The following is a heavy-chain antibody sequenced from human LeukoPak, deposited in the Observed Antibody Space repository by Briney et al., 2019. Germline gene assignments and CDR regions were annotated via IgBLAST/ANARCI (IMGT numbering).Heavy chain of an antibody. CDR3: AKSYYYGSGSPSLDY. CDR1: GFTFSSYA. V-gene: IGHV3-23*01. J-gene: IGHJ4*02. CDR2: ISGGNGAT. D-gene: IGHD3-10*01. Sequence: GGSLRLSCAASGFTFSSYAMTWVRQAPGKGLEWVLGISGGNGATYYADSVKGRFTISTDNSKNTLYLQMNSLRVEDTAVYYCAKSYYYGSGSPSLDYWGQGTLVTVSS.